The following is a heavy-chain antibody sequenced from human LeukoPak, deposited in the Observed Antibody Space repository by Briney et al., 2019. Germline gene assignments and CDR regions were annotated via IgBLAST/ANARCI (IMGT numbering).Heavy chain of an antibody. D-gene: IGHD2-15*01. J-gene: IGHJ3*02. V-gene: IGHV1-3*01. CDR2: INAGNGNT. CDR1: GYTFTSYA. CDR3: ARAGYCSGGSCYLGAFDI. Sequence: GASVKVSCKASGYTFTSYAMHWVRQAPGQRLEWMGWINAGNGNTKYSQKFQGRVTITRDTSASTAYMELSSLRSEDTAVYYCARAGYCSGGSCYLGAFDIWGQGTMVTVSS.